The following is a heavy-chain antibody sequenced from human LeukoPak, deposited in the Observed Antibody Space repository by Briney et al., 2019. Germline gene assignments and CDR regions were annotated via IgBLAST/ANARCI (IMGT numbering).Heavy chain of an antibody. CDR3: ASFLTTVTYRGFDY. V-gene: IGHV4-30-2*01. CDR1: GGSISSGGYY. Sequence: SQTLSLTCTVSGGSISSGGYYWSWIRQPPGKGLEWIGYIYHSGSTYYNPSLKSRVTISVDRSKNQFSLKLSSVTAADTAVYYCASFLTTVTYRGFDYWGQGTLVTVSS. J-gene: IGHJ4*02. D-gene: IGHD4-17*01. CDR2: IYHSGST.